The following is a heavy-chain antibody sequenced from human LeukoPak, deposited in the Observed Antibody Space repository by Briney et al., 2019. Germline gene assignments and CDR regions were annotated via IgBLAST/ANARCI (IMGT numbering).Heavy chain of an antibody. CDR3: ARDARYSSSADVFDI. Sequence: PGGSLRLSCAASGFTVSSNYMSWVRQAPGNGLEWVSVIYSGGSTYYADSVKGRFTISRHNSKNTLYLQMNSLRAEDTAVYYCARDARYSSSADVFDIWGQGTMVTVSS. J-gene: IGHJ3*02. CDR1: GFTVSSNY. D-gene: IGHD6-6*01. CDR2: IYSGGST. V-gene: IGHV3-53*04.